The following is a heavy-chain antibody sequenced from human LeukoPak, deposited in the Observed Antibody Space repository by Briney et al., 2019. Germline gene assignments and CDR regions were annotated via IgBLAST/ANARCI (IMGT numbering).Heavy chain of an antibody. CDR2: ISVYNGNT. Sequence: ASVKVSCKASGYTFTSYGISWVRQAPGQGLEWMGWISVYNGNTNYAQKLQGRVTMTTDTSTSTAYMELRSLRSDDTAVYYCARDQVRKSSLRLPDYWGQGTLVTVSS. CDR3: ARDQVRKSSLRLPDY. D-gene: IGHD5-12*01. V-gene: IGHV1-18*01. J-gene: IGHJ4*02. CDR1: GYTFTSYG.